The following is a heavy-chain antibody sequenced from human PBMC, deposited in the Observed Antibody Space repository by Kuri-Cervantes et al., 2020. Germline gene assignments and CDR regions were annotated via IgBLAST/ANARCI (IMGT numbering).Heavy chain of an antibody. CDR3: AAAEVGIVVVPAATQFDY. D-gene: IGHD2-2*01. J-gene: IGHJ4*02. CDR1: GGTFNSYA. CDR2: IIPIFGTA. Sequence: SVKVSCKASGGTFNSYAISWVRQAPGQGLEWMGGIIPIFGTANYAQKFQGRVTITADESTSTAYMELSSLRSEDTAVYYCAAAEVGIVVVPAATQFDYWGQGPLVTVSS. V-gene: IGHV1-69*13.